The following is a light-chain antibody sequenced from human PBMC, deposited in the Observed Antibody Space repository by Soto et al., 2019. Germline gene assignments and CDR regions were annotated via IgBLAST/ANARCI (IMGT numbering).Light chain of an antibody. J-gene: IGKJ5*01. Sequence: EIVLTQSPCTLSLSPGERATLSCRASQSVSSSYLAWYQQKPGQAPRLLLYDASNRATGIPARFSGSGSGTDFTLTISSLEPEDFAVYYCQQRSNWPPYTFGQGTRLEIK. CDR2: DAS. V-gene: IGKV3-11*01. CDR3: QQRSNWPPYT. CDR1: QSVSSSY.